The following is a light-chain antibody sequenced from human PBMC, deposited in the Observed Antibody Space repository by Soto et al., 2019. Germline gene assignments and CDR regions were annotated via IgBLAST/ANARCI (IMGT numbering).Light chain of an antibody. V-gene: IGKV3-20*01. CDR3: QQYGGSPYS. CDR2: GAS. Sequence: EIVLTQSPGTLSLSPGERATLSCRASQSVSSSYLAWYQQKPGQAPRLLIYGASSRATGLPDRFSGSGSGTVLTLTISTLVPEDWAVYYCQQYGGSPYSFGQGTKREIK. CDR1: QSVSSSY. J-gene: IGKJ2*03.